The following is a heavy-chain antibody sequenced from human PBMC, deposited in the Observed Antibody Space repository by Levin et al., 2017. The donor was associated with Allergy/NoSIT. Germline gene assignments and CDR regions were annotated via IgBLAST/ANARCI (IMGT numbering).Heavy chain of an antibody. CDR1: GFTFSSYA. V-gene: IGHV3-23*01. J-gene: IGHJ6*02. CDR3: ARVTAMDVYYYYGMDV. CDR2: ISGSGGST. D-gene: IGHD5-18*01. Sequence: ETLSLTCAASGFTFSSYAMSWVRQAPGKGLEWVSAISGSGGSTYYADSVKGRFTISRDNSKNTLYLQMNSLRADDTAVYYCARVTAMDVYYYYGMDVWGQGTTVTVSS.